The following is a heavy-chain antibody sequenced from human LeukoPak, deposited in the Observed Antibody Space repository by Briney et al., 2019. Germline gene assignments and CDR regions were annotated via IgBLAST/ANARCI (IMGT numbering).Heavy chain of an antibody. V-gene: IGHV1-2*02. CDR3: ARGVVDY. CDR1: GYTFTGYY. J-gene: IGHJ4*02. CDR2: ISPNSDDT. Sequence: ASVKVSCKASGYTFTGYYLYWVRQAPGQGLEWMGWISPNSDDTNYAQKFRGRVNMTRDTSISTAYMELSRLRSDDTAIYYCARGVVDYWGQGNLVTVSS.